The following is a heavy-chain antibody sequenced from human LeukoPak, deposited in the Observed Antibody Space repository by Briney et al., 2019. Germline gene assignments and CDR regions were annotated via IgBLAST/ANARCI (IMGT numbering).Heavy chain of an antibody. V-gene: IGHV1-69*13. J-gene: IGHJ3*02. Sequence: ASVKVSCKASGGTFNNYAISWVRQAPGQGPEWMGGIIPIFGTANYAQRFQGRVTITADESTSTAYMELSSLRSEDTAVYYCARDSGHSSSSADAFDIWGQGTMVTVSS. CDR2: IIPIFGTA. CDR3: ARDSGHSSSSADAFDI. CDR1: GGTFNNYA. D-gene: IGHD6-6*01.